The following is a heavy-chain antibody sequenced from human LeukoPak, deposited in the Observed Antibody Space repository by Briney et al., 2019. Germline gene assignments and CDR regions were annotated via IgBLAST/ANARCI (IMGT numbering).Heavy chain of an antibody. CDR1: GGSISSGYY. D-gene: IGHD3-10*01. V-gene: IGHV4-38-2*02. CDR2: IYHSGIA. CDR3: ATVRGSGVVDY. Sequence: PSETLSLTCTVSGGSISSGYYWGWVRQPPGKGLEWIGSIYHSGIAYYNPSLKSRVTISVDTSKNQFSLNLSSATAADTAVYYCATVRGSGVVDYWGQGTLVTVSS. J-gene: IGHJ4*02.